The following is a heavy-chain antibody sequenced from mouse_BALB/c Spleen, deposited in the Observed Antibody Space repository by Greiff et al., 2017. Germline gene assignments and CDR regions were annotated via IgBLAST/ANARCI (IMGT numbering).Heavy chain of an antibody. J-gene: IGHJ2*01. D-gene: IGHD1-1*01. V-gene: IGHV1-67*01. CDR3: ARGVESYYFDY. CDR2: ISTYYGNT. Sequence: VQLQQSGPELVRPGVSVKISCKGSSYTFTDYAMHWVKQSHAKSLEWIGVISTYYGNTNYNQKFKGKATMTVDKSSSTAYMELARLTSEDSAVYYCARGVESYYFDYWGQGTTLTVSS. CDR1: SYTFTDYA.